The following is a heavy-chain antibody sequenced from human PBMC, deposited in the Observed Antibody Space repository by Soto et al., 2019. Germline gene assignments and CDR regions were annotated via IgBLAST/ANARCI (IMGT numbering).Heavy chain of an antibody. CDR3: ARDGTGDFWSGYITSFDY. CDR1: GITLGRFE. V-gene: IGHV3-48*03. CDR2: IPSSGGTL. J-gene: IGHJ4*02. D-gene: IGHD3-3*01. Sequence: PGGCRRRSCAASGITLGRFEMNWVRQAPGKEPGWVSYIPSSGGTLYYADSVKGRFPTSSDTAKNSLFLEMNSLRADDTANYYFARDGTGDFWSGYITSFDYWGQGTLVAASS.